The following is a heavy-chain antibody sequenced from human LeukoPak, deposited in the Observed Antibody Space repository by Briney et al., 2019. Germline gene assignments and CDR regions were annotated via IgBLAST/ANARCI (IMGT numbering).Heavy chain of an antibody. CDR3: AHRRRAGSWYPDAFDI. V-gene: IGHV2-5*01. CDR1: GFSLSTSGVG. D-gene: IGHD6-13*01. Sequence: SGPTLVKPTQTLTLTCTFSGFSLSTSGVGVGWIRQPPGKALEWLALIYWNDDKRYSPSLKSRLTITKDTSTNQVVLTMTNMDPVDTATYYCAHRRRAGSWYPDAFDIWGQGTMVTVSS. CDR2: IYWNDDK. J-gene: IGHJ3*02.